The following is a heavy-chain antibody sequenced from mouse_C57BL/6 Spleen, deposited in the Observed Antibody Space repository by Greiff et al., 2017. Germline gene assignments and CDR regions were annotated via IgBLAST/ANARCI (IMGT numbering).Heavy chain of an antibody. J-gene: IGHJ4*01. Sequence: EVKLVESGGGLVQSGRSLRLSCATSGFTFSDFYMEWVRQAPGKGLEWIAASRNKANDYTTEYSASVKGRFIVSRDTSQSILYLQMNALRAEDTAIYYCARAKPYYYAMDYWGQGTSVTVSS. CDR1: GFTFSDFY. V-gene: IGHV7-1*01. CDR2: SRNKANDYTT. CDR3: ARAKPYYYAMDY.